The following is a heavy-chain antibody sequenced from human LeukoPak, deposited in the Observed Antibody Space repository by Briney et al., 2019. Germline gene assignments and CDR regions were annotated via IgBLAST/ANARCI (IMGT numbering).Heavy chain of an antibody. D-gene: IGHD1-1*01. CDR3: ARDRQTSDYYYYYMDV. V-gene: IGHV4-59*01. J-gene: IGHJ6*03. CDR2: IYYSGST. Sequence: SETLSLTCTVSGGSISSYCWSWIRQPPGKGLEWIGYIYYSGSTNYNPSLKSRVTISVDTSKNQFSLKLSSVTAADTAVYYCARDRQTSDYYYYYMDVWGKGTTVTVSS. CDR1: GGSISSYC.